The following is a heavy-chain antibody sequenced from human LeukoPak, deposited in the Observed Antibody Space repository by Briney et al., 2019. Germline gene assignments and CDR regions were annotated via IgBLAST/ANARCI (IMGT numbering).Heavy chain of an antibody. CDR3: ARSTDTAMADPPYYFDY. D-gene: IGHD5-18*01. Sequence: AASVKVSCKASGYTFTSYGISWVRQAPGQGLECMGGIIPIFGTANYAQKFQGRVTITADESTSTAYMELSSLRYEDTAVYYCARSTDTAMADPPYYFDYWGQGTLVTVSS. CDR2: IIPIFGTA. V-gene: IGHV1-69*13. CDR1: GYTFTSYG. J-gene: IGHJ4*02.